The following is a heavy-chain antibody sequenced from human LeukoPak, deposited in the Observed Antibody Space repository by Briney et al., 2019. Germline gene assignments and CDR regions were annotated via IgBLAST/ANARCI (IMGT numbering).Heavy chain of an antibody. CDR3: ARADLSPTYDYVWGSYRYGYFDY. D-gene: IGHD3-16*02. CDR1: GYTFTGYY. Sequence: ASVKVSCKASGYTFTGYYMHWGRQAPGQGLEWMGWISRNSGGTNYAQKFKGRITMTTHTSISNVYMELSRLTSADTAVYYCARADLSPTYDYVWGSYRYGYFDYWGQGTLVTVSS. V-gene: IGHV1-2*02. J-gene: IGHJ4*02. CDR2: ISRNSGGT.